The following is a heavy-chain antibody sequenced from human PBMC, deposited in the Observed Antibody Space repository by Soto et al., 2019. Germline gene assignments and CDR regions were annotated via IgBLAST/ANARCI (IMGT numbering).Heavy chain of an antibody. D-gene: IGHD3-10*01. J-gene: IGHJ4*02. CDR1: GDSISSYY. CDR2: IYHSGST. CDR3: ARDRYYGSGSFFDY. V-gene: IGHV4-59*01. Sequence: SETLSLTCTVSGDSISSYYWSWIRQPPGKGLEWVGYIYHSGSTNYNPSLKSRVTISVDTSKNQFSLKLSSVTAADTAVYYCARDRYYGSGSFFDYWGQGTLVTVSS.